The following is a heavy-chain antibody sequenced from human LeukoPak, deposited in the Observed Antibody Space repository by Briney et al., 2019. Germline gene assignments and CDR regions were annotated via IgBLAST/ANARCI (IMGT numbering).Heavy chain of an antibody. CDR2: ISNSGSAK. V-gene: IGHV3-48*01. J-gene: IGHJ4*02. CDR1: RFSFSNHS. D-gene: IGHD3-3*01. Sequence: GGSLKLSCAASRFSFSNHSMNWVRQAPGKGLEWVSYISNSGSAKYYAASVKGRFTISRDNGKNSLYLQMNSLRAGDTAVYYCARMSGSRLPGNWGQGTLVTVSS. CDR3: ARMSGSRLPGN.